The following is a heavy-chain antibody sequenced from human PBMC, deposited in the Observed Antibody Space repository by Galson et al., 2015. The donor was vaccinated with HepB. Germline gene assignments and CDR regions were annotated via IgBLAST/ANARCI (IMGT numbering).Heavy chain of an antibody. V-gene: IGHV3-7*03. CDR3: ARVVDYYYDTRRCDP. D-gene: IGHD3-22*01. CDR1: GFTFNNYW. J-gene: IGHJ5*02. CDR2: INLDGGDK. Sequence: SLRLSCAASGFTFNNYWMNWVRQAPGKGLEWVANINLDGGDKNYVDSVRGRFTISRDSTKNSLSLQMNSLRAGDTAVYYCARVVDYYYDTRRCDPWGQGTLVTVSS.